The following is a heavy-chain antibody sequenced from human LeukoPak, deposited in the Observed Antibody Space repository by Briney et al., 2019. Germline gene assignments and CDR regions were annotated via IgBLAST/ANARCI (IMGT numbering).Heavy chain of an antibody. D-gene: IGHD3-3*01. CDR2: IYYSGST. V-gene: IGHV4-39*01. J-gene: IGHJ4*02. Sequence: PSETLSLTCTVSGGSISSSSYYWGWIRQPPGEGLEWIGSIYYSGSTYYNPSLKSRVTISVDTSKNQFSLKLSSVTAADTAVYYCATPRSGYDFWSGYYQDWGQGTLVTVSS. CDR1: GGSISSSSYY. CDR3: ATPRSGYDFWSGYYQD.